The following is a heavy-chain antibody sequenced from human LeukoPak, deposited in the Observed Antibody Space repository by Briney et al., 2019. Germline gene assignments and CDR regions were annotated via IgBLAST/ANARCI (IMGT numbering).Heavy chain of an antibody. J-gene: IGHJ6*03. CDR3: ARVLTGYYYYYYYYMDV. CDR2: ISSSGSTI. D-gene: IGHD3-9*01. Sequence: GGSLRLSCAASGFTFSSYEMNWVRQAPGKGLEWVSYISSSGSTIYYADSVKGRFTISRDNAKNSLYLQMNSLRAEDTALYHCARVLTGYYYYYYYYMDVWGKGTTVTISS. CDR1: GFTFSSYE. V-gene: IGHV3-48*03.